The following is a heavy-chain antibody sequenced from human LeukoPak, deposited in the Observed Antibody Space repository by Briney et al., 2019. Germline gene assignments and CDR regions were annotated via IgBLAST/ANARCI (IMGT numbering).Heavy chain of an antibody. CDR2: IYPGDSDT. Sequence: GESLKISCKGSGHSFTSYWIGWVRQMPGKGLEWMGIIYPGDSDTRYSPSFQGQVTISADKSISTAYLQWSSLKASDTAMYYCARQAEPYSSSLTLDYWGQGTLVTVSS. V-gene: IGHV5-51*01. D-gene: IGHD6-13*01. CDR1: GHSFTSYW. CDR3: ARQAEPYSSSLTLDY. J-gene: IGHJ4*02.